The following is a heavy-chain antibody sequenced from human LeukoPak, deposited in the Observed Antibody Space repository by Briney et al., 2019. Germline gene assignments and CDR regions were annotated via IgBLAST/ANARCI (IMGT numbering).Heavy chain of an antibody. Sequence: ASVKVSCKGSGYIFTNYAVQWVRQAPGQSLEWLGWINPGNGETRYSRKFQGRVTMSIDTSATTAYMELDSLTAEDTAIDYCSRDRWHCVVNCDSVYYYSLDVWGQGTTVTVSS. V-gene: IGHV1-3*01. D-gene: IGHD4/OR15-4a*01. CDR3: SRDRWHCVVNCDSVYYYSLDV. J-gene: IGHJ6*02. CDR1: GYIFTNYA. CDR2: INPGNGET.